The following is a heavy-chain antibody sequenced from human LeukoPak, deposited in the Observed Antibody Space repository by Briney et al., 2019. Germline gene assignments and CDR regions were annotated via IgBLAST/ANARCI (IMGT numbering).Heavy chain of an antibody. CDR1: GFTFSDYY. CDR3: ARGALESSRVRYYFDY. D-gene: IGHD1-1*01. V-gene: IGHV3-11*01. Sequence: PGGSLRLSCAASGFTFSDYYMSWIRQAPGKGLEWVSYISSSGSTIYYADSVKGRFTISRDNAKNSLYLQMNSLRAEDTAVYYCARGALESSRVRYYFDYWGQGTLVTVSS. CDR2: ISSSGSTI. J-gene: IGHJ4*02.